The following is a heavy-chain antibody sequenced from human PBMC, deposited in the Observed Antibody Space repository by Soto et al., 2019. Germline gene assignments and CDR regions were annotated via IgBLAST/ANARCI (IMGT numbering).Heavy chain of an antibody. CDR2: ISYDGSNK. Sequence: QVQLVESGGGVVQPGRSLRLSCAASGFTFSSYAMHWVRQAPGKGLEWVAVISYDGSNKYYADSVKGRFTISRDNSKNTLYLQMNSLRAEDTAVYYCARGTTMVRGVIIDWGQGTLVTVSS. J-gene: IGHJ4*02. CDR3: ARGTTMVRGVIID. V-gene: IGHV3-30-3*01. CDR1: GFTFSSYA. D-gene: IGHD3-10*01.